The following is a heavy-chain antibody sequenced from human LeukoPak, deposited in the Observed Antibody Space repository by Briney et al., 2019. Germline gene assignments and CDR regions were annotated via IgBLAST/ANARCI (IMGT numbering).Heavy chain of an antibody. CDR1: GVSISSSAYY. V-gene: IGHV4-39*07. CDR3: ARDSMVRGVITTRWFDP. D-gene: IGHD3-10*01. J-gene: IGHJ5*02. CDR2: IHSSGST. Sequence: SETLSLTCTVSGVSISSSAYYWGWLRRPPGKGLEWIGSIHSSGSTYYNPSLKSRVTISVDTSKNQFSLKLTSMTAADTAVYYCARDSMVRGVITTRWFDPWGQGTLVTVSS.